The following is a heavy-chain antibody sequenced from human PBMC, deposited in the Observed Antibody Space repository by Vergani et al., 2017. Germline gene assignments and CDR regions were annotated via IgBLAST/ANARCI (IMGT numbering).Heavy chain of an antibody. CDR3: AKHNYYDSSGYY. CDR1: GFTFSSYC. D-gene: IGHD3-22*01. CDR2: ISYDGSNK. Sequence: QVQLVESGGGVVQPGRSLRLSCAASGFTFSSYCMHWVRQAPGKGLEWVAVISYDGSNKYYADSVKGRFTISRDNSKNTLYLQMNSLRAEDTAVYYCAKHNYYDSSGYYWGQGTLVTVSS. J-gene: IGHJ4*02. V-gene: IGHV3-30*18.